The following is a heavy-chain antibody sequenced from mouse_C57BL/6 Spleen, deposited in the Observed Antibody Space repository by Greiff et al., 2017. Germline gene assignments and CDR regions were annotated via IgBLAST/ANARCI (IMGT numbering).Heavy chain of an antibody. J-gene: IGHJ4*01. V-gene: IGHV5-4*01. CDR2: ISDGGSYT. CDR1: GFTFSSYA. D-gene: IGHD2-2*01. CDR3: ARDRGYYGYDYAMDY. Sequence: EVKLVESGGGLVKPGGSLKLSCAASGFTFSSYAMSWVRQTPEKRLEWVATISDGGSYTYYPDNVKGRFTISRDNAKNNLYLQMSHLKSEDTAMYYCARDRGYYGYDYAMDYWGQGTSVTVSS.